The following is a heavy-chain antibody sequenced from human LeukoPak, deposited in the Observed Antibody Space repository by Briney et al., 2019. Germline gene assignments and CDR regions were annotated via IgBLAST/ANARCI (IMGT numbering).Heavy chain of an antibody. CDR1: GYTFTGYY. CDR2: FNPDSGDT. D-gene: IGHD3-10*01. CDR3: ARTNPNFGSRSNYNVDLYDF. J-gene: IGHJ4*02. V-gene: IGHV1-2*02. Sequence: GASVKVSCKASGYTFTGYYMHWVRQAPGQGLEWMGWFNPDSGDTHYARKFQGRVTLTRDTSINTAYMEVSSLMSDDTAVYFCARTNPNFGSRSNYNVDLYDFWGQGTLVTVSS.